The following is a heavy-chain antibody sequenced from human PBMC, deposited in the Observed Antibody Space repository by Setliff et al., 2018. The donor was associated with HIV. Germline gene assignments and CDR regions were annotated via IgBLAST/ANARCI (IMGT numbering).Heavy chain of an antibody. Sequence: GGSLRLSCAASGFTFSGYWMNWVRQAPGKGLEWVASLNRDGSERHYVDSVKGRFTISRDNDKNSLYLQISSLRAEDTAVYYCARRAYYDNTGPNAFDIWGQGTMVTVSS. CDR2: LNRDGSER. CDR3: ARRAYYDNTGPNAFDI. J-gene: IGHJ3*02. V-gene: IGHV3-7*01. CDR1: GFTFSGYW. D-gene: IGHD3-22*01.